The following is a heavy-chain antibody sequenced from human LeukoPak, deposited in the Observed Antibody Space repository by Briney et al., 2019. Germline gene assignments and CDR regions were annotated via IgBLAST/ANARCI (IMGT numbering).Heavy chain of an antibody. CDR2: INHSGST. V-gene: IGHV4-34*01. CDR1: GGSISGYY. J-gene: IGHJ4*02. Sequence: RASETLSLTCTVSGGSISGYYWSWIRQPPGKGLEWIGEINHSGSTNYNPSLKSRVTISVDTSKNQFSLKLSSVTAADTAVYYCARGNTMIVVVPSRTYYFDYWGQGTLVTVSS. D-gene: IGHD3-22*01. CDR3: ARGNTMIVVVPSRTYYFDY.